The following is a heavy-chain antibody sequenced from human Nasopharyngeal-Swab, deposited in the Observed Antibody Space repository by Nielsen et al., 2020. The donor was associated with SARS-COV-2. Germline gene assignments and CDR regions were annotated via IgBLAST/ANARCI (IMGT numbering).Heavy chain of an antibody. Sequence: SGPTLVKPTPTLTLSCTFFGFSVSTRGVVMGWVRQPPGKALEWLAFIYLHGVERYSPSLRNRLTITTDSSKNQVILTMTDMDPEDTATYFCVHKSTDTSVDYWGQGTLVTVSS. CDR2: IYLHGVE. CDR3: VHKSTDTSVDY. J-gene: IGHJ4*02. CDR1: GFSVSTRGVV. D-gene: IGHD5/OR15-5a*01. V-gene: IGHV2-5*01.